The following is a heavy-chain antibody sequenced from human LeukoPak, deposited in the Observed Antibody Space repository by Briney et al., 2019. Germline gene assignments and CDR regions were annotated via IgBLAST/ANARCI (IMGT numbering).Heavy chain of an antibody. CDR2: INHSGST. V-gene: IGHV4-34*01. J-gene: IGHJ5*02. D-gene: IGHD2-2*01. Sequence: SETPSLTCAVYGGSFSGYYWSWIRQPPGKGLEWIGEINHSGSTNYNPSLKSRVTISVDTSKNQFSLKLSSVTAADTAVYYCAKIVVVPAANWFDPWDQGTLVTVSS. CDR3: AKIVVVPAANWFDP. CDR1: GGSFSGYY.